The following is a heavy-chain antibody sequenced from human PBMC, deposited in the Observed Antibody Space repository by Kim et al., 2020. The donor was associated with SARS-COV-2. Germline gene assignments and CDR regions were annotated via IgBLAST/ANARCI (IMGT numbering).Heavy chain of an antibody. CDR1: GGSISSGGYY. CDR2: IYYSGST. V-gene: IGHV4-31*03. CDR3: ARVGADPDSRIDP. J-gene: IGHJ5*02. Sequence: SETLSLTCTVSGGSISSGGYYWSWIRQHPGKGLEWIGYIYYSGSTYYNPSLKSRVTISVDTSKNKFSLKLSSVTAADTAVYYCARVGADPDSRIDPWGQGTLVTVSS. D-gene: IGHD1-26*01.